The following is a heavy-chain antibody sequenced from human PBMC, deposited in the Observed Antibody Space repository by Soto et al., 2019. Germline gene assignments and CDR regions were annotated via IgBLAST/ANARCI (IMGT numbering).Heavy chain of an antibody. CDR3: ARRGSIAVAGSPGMDV. CDR2: IDPSDSYT. J-gene: IGHJ6*02. V-gene: IGHV5-10-1*01. D-gene: IGHD6-19*01. CDR1: GYSFTSYW. Sequence: PGESLKISGKGSGYSFTSYWISWVRQMPGKGLEWMGRIDPSDSYTNYSPSFQGHVTISADKSISTAYLQWSSLKASDTAMYYCARRGSIAVAGSPGMDVWGQGTTVTVSS.